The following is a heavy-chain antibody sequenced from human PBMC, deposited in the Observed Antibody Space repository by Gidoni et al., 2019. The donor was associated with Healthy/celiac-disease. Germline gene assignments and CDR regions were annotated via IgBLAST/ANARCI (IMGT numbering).Heavy chain of an antibody. CDR1: GGSISSSSYY. V-gene: IGHV4-39*07. D-gene: IGHD3-3*01. Sequence: QLQLQESGPGLVKPSETLSLTCTVPGGSISSSSYYWGWIRQPPGKGLEWIGSIYCSGSTYYNPSLKSRVTISVDTSKNQFSLKLSSVTAADTAVYYCARDKVFGVVNSWGQGTLVTVSS. J-gene: IGHJ5*02. CDR3: ARDKVFGVVNS. CDR2: IYCSGST.